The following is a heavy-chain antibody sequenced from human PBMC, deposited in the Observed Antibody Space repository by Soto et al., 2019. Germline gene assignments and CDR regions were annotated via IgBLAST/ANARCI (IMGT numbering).Heavy chain of an antibody. V-gene: IGHV1-3*01. J-gene: IGHJ4*02. Sequence: ASVKVSCKASGYTFTSYAMHWVRQAPGQRLEWMGWINAGNGNTKYSQKFQGRVTITRDTSASTAYMELSSLRSEDTAVYYCARAGTGVGARPTDYWGQRTLVTVSS. CDR2: INAGNGNT. CDR1: GYTFTSYA. D-gene: IGHD1-26*01. CDR3: ARAGTGVGARPTDY.